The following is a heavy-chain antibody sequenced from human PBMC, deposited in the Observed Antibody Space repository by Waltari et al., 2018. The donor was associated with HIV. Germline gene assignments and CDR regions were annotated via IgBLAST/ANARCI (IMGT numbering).Heavy chain of an antibody. Sequence: QVQLRQWGAGLLKPSETLSLTCAVYGGSFSGSYWSWLRQPPGKGMEWIGEINHSGSTNYSPSLKSRVTISVDTSKNQFSLKLTSVTAADTAVFYCARARLVSRGQYCSTTSCLPHYYYYYGMDVWGQGTTVTVSS. CDR1: GGSFSGSY. J-gene: IGHJ6*02. CDR2: INHSGST. V-gene: IGHV4-34*01. CDR3: ARARLVSRGQYCSTTSCLPHYYYYYGMDV. D-gene: IGHD2-2*01.